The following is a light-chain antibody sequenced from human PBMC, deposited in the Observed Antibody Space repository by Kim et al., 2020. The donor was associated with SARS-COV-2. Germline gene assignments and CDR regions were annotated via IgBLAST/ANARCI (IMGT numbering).Light chain of an antibody. Sequence: QAVVTQEPSLTVSPGGTVTLTCGSSTGTVTSGHYPYWFQQKPGQAPRTLIYDTAKKHSWTPARFSGSLLGGKAALTLSGAQPEDEAEFYCLLSYSGARGFGGGTQLTVL. CDR1: TGTVTSGHY. J-gene: IGLJ3*02. CDR2: DTA. V-gene: IGLV7-46*01. CDR3: LLSYSGARG.